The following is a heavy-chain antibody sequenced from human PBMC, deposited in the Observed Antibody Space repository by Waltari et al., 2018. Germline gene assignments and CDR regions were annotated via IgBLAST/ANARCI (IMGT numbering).Heavy chain of an antibody. CDR3: AADDLSLSI. Sequence: QMQVLQSGPEVKKPGTSVKVSCKASGFTFTNAAIQWVRQARGQRLEWIGWIVVGSGKSSYAQQFQGRVTITRDMSTSTAYLELSNLRSEDTAVYFCAADDLSLSIWGRGTMVTVSS. CDR2: IVVGSGKS. D-gene: IGHD3-3*01. V-gene: IGHV1-58*02. J-gene: IGHJ3*02. CDR1: GFTFTNAA.